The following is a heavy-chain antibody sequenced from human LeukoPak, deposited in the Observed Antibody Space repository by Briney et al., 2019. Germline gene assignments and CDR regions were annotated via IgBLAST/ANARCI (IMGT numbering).Heavy chain of an antibody. Sequence: ASVKVSCKASGYTFTSYAISWVRQAPGQGLEWMGGIIPIFGTAYYAQKFQGRVTITADESTSTAYMEPSSLRSEDTAVYYCARDARHRYCSSTTCYRGWLDPWGQGTLVTVSS. V-gene: IGHV1-69*13. CDR3: ARDARHRYCSSTTCYRGWLDP. CDR1: GYTFTSYA. D-gene: IGHD2-2*01. J-gene: IGHJ5*02. CDR2: IIPIFGTA.